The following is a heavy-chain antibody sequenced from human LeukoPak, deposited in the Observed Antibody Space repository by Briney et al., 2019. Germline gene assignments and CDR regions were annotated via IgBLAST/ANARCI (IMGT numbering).Heavy chain of an antibody. CDR1: GGTFSSYA. CDR2: IIPVFGTA. CDR3: ARCIAARRDYYMDV. Sequence: SVKVSCKASGGTFSSYAISWVRQAPGQGLEWMGGIIPVFGTANYAQKFQGRVTITADESTSTAYMELSSLRSEDTAVYYCARCIAARRDYYMDVWGKGTTVTVSS. D-gene: IGHD6-6*01. V-gene: IGHV1-69*13. J-gene: IGHJ6*03.